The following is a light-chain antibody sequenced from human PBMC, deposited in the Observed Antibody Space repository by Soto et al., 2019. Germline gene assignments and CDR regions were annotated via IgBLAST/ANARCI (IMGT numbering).Light chain of an antibody. CDR3: QQYGNSQYT. CDR2: GAS. Sequence: EIVLTQSPGTLSLSPGERATLSCRASQRVSSSYLAWYQQKPGQATRLVIYGASSRATGIPDRFSGSGSGTDFTLSISRLEPEDFAVYYCQQYGNSQYTFGQGTKLEIK. CDR1: QRVSSSY. J-gene: IGKJ2*01. V-gene: IGKV3-20*01.